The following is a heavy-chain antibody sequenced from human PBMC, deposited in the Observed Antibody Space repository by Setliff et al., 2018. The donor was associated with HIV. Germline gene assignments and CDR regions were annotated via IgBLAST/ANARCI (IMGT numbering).Heavy chain of an antibody. Sequence: ASVKVSCKASGYTFTGYFLNWVRQAPGQGLEWMGRINPNSGGTNYAQKFQGRVTMTRDTSISTAYMELSRLRSDDTAVYYCARGAYYYDSTGYPRDPFDVWGQGTMVTVSS. CDR2: INPNSGGT. D-gene: IGHD3-22*01. V-gene: IGHV1-2*06. J-gene: IGHJ3*01. CDR1: GYTFTGYF. CDR3: ARGAYYYDSTGYPRDPFDV.